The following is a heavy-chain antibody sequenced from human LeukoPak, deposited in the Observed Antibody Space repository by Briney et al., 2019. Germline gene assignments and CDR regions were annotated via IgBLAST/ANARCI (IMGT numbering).Heavy chain of an antibody. Sequence: GGSLKLSCAASGFTFSGSAMHWVRQASGKGLEWVGRIRSKANSYATAYAASVKGRFTISRDDSKNTAYLQMNSLKTEDTAVYYCTRERDIWFEELSPLYYYYMDVWGKGTTVTVSS. CDR3: TRERDIWFEELSPLYYYYMDV. CDR1: GFTFSGSA. D-gene: IGHD3-10*01. J-gene: IGHJ6*03. V-gene: IGHV3-73*01. CDR2: IRSKANSYAT.